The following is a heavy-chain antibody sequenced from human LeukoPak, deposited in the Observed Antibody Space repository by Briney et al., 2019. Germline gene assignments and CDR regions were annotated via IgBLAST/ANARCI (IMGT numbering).Heavy chain of an antibody. J-gene: IGHJ4*02. V-gene: IGHV4-59*08. D-gene: IGHD6-13*01. Sequence: SETLSLTCIVSGGSISSYYWSWIRQPPGKGLEWIGYIYYSGSTNYNPSLKSRVTISVDTSKNQFSLKLSSVTAADTAVYYCARQVAAGPDDYWGQGTLVTVSS. CDR3: ARQVAAGPDDY. CDR2: IYYSGST. CDR1: GGSISSYY.